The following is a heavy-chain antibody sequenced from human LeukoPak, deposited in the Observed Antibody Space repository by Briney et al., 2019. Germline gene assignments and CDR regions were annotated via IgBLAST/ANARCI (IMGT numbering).Heavy chain of an antibody. V-gene: IGHV3-30*04. J-gene: IGHJ6*02. CDR1: GFTFSSYA. D-gene: IGHD4-17*01. CDR2: ISYDGSNK. CDR3: AREKTLDYEYYYYGMDV. Sequence: GGSLRLSCAASGFTFSSYAMHWVRQAPGKGLEWVAVISYDGSNKYYADSVKGRFTISRDNSKNTLYLQMNSLRAEDTAVYYCAREKTLDYEYYYYGMDVWGQGTTVTVSS.